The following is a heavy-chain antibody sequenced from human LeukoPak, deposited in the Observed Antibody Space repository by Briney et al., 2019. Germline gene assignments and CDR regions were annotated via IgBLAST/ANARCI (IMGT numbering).Heavy chain of an antibody. V-gene: IGHV1-69*05. CDR2: IIPIFGTA. CDR3: ARVWDNWNSGDY. Sequence: SVKVSCKASGGTFSSYAISWVRQAPGQGLEWMGGIIPIFGTANYAQKFQGRVTITTDESTSTAYMELSSLRSEDTAVYYCARVWDNWNSGDYWGQGTLVTVSS. J-gene: IGHJ4*02. CDR1: GGTFSSYA. D-gene: IGHD1-7*01.